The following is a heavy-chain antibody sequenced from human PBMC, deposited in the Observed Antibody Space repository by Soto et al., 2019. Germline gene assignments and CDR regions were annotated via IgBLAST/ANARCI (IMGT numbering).Heavy chain of an antibody. V-gene: IGHV3-23*01. Sequence: LRLSCAASGXNFNTFAMSWIRQAPGEGLEWVSHISSSGGSRDYADSVRGRFTVSRDNSKNVLFLQMNSLRSDDTAVYYCARIRTSSGWYRWFDPWGQGTLVTVSS. D-gene: IGHD6-19*01. CDR1: GXNFNTFA. CDR3: ARIRTSSGWYRWFDP. J-gene: IGHJ5*02. CDR2: ISSSGGSR.